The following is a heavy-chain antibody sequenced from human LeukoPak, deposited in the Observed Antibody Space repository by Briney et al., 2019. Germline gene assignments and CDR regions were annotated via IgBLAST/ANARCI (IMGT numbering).Heavy chain of an antibody. CDR2: ISGSGGDT. J-gene: IGHJ4*02. CDR3: AKAQGYLDY. V-gene: IGHV3-23*01. Sequence: GGSLRLSCAASGFAFSRYGIVWVRQAPGRGLEWVSGISGSGGDTYYGDSVKGRFTISRDNSKNTVYLQMNSLRAEDTAVYYCAKAQGYLDYWGQGTLATVSS. CDR1: GFAFSRYG.